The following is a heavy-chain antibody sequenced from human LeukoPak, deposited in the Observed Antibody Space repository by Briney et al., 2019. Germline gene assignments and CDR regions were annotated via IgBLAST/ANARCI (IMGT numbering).Heavy chain of an antibody. Sequence: PGGSLRLSCAPSIGFTLRNYAIHWVRQAPGKGLEWVAVISIDGSRQHYADFLVGRFTISRDNSKNTVSLQMSSLRTEDTAVYFCVREQGGSGWSGFDYWGQGTLVTVSS. CDR1: GFTLRNYA. CDR2: ISIDGSRQ. CDR3: VREQGGSGWSGFDY. V-gene: IGHV3-30*15. J-gene: IGHJ4*02. D-gene: IGHD6-13*01.